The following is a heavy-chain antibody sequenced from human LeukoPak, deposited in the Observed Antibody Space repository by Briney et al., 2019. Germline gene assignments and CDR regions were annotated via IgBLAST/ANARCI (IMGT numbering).Heavy chain of an antibody. D-gene: IGHD2-2*02. CDR3: ARDGGYCSSTSCYSYMDV. V-gene: IGHV4-4*07. CDR1: GGSISSYY. CDR2: IYTSGST. Sequence: SETLSLTCTVSGGSISSYYWSWIRQPAGKGLEWIGRIYTSGSTNYNPSLKSRVTMSVDMSKNQFSLKLSSVTAADTAVYYCARDGGYCSSTSCYSYMDVWGKGTTVTVSS. J-gene: IGHJ6*03.